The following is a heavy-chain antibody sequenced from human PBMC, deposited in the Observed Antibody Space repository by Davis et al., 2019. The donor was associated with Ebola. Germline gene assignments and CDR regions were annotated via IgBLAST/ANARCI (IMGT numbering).Heavy chain of an antibody. CDR3: ARLAARKPYYYYYGMDV. D-gene: IGHD6-6*01. V-gene: IGHV4-34*01. Sequence: SETLSLTCAVYGGSFSGYYWSWIRQPPGKGLEWIGEINHSGSTNYSPSLKSRVTISVDTSKNQFSLKLSSVTAADTAVYYCARLAARKPYYYYYGMDVWGQGTTVTVSS. CDR1: GGSFSGYY. J-gene: IGHJ6*02. CDR2: INHSGST.